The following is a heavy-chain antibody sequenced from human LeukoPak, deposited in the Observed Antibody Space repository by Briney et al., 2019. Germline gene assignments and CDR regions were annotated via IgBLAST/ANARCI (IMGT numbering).Heavy chain of an antibody. CDR1: GFIFGDYP. D-gene: IGHD6-19*01. J-gene: IGHJ4*02. V-gene: IGHV3-49*04. CDR2: IGSKGYSGTA. CDR3: IRGLGWAPYYFDF. Sequence: GGSLRLSCTASGFIFGDYPMTWVRQAPGQGLEWVGFIGSKGYSGTAGYAASMKGRFTISRDDSKSIAYLQMNSLKTEDTAVYYCIRGLGWAPYYFDFWGQGTLVTVSS.